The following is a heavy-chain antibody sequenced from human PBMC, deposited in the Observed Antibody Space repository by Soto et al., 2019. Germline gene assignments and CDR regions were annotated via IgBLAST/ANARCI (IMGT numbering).Heavy chain of an antibody. Sequence: ASVKVSCKASGYTFTSYGISWVRQAPGQGLEWMGWISAYNGNTNYAQKLQGRVTMTTDTSTSTAYMELRSLRSDDTAVYYCARDRGFGRGVMIEYVYWGQGTLVTVSS. CDR3: ARDRGFGRGVMIEYVY. J-gene: IGHJ4*02. V-gene: IGHV1-18*01. CDR2: ISAYNGNT. CDR1: GYTFTSYG. D-gene: IGHD3-10*01.